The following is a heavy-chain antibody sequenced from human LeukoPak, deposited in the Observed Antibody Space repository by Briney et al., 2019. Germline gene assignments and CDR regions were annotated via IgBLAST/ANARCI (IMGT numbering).Heavy chain of an antibody. CDR2: FSGSGGST. CDR1: GFTFSSYA. CDR3: AKDGYDFWSGYYSYGMDV. V-gene: IGHV3-23*01. Sequence: PGGSLRLSCAGSGFTFSSYAMSWVRQAPGKGLEWVSAFSGSGGSTYYADSVKGRFTISRDNSKNTLYLQMNSLRAEDTAVYYCAKDGYDFWSGYYSYGMDVWGQGTTVTVSS. D-gene: IGHD3-3*01. J-gene: IGHJ6*02.